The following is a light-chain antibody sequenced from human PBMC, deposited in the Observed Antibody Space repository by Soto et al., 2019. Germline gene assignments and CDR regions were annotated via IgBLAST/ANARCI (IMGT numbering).Light chain of an antibody. V-gene: IGLV2-14*01. CDR2: EVS. CDR1: SSDVGGYNY. Sequence: ALTQPASVSGSPGQSITISCTGTSSDVGGYNYVSWYQQHPGKAPKLMIYEVSNRPSGVSNRFSGSKSGNTASLTISGLQAEDEADYYCSSYTSSSNRVFGNGTKVTVL. J-gene: IGLJ1*01. CDR3: SSYTSSSNRV.